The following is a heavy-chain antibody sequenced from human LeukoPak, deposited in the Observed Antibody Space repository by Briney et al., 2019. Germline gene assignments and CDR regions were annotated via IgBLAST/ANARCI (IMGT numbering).Heavy chain of an antibody. J-gene: IGHJ4*02. Sequence: GGSLRLSCAASGFTFSSYAMSWVRQAPGKGLEWVSAISGSGGSTYYADSVKGRFTISRDNSKNTLYLQMNSLRAEDTALYYCAKDGWVTTTTREDYWGQGTLVTVSS. CDR2: ISGSGGST. D-gene: IGHD4-17*01. V-gene: IGHV3-23*01. CDR3: AKDGWVTTTTREDY. CDR1: GFTFSSYA.